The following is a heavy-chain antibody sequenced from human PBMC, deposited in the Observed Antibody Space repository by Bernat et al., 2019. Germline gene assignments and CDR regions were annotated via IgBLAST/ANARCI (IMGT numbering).Heavy chain of an antibody. J-gene: IGHJ6*02. CDR1: GFTFSSYG. V-gene: IGHV3-30*18. CDR3: AKDPQTYDFYSGYDFYGYYYNFIDV. CDR2: ISYDGSSK. Sequence: QVQLVESGGGVVQPGRSLRLSCAASGFTFSSYGMHWVRQAPGKGLEWVAAISYDGSSKYYADSVKGRFTISRDNSKNTLYLQMNSLRAEDTAVYYCAKDPQTYDFYSGYDFYGYYYNFIDVWGQGTTVTVSS. D-gene: IGHD3-3*01.